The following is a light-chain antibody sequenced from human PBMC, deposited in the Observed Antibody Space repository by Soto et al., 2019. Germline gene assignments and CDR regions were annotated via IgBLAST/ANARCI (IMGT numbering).Light chain of an antibody. J-gene: IGKJ2*01. V-gene: IGKV3-15*01. CDR2: GAY. Sequence: EIVMTQSPPTLSVSPGERATLSCRASQSVSSNLAWYQQKPGQGPRLLIYGAYTRATGIPARFSGSGSGTEFTLTISSLQSEDCATYYCQQSNSFPPDFGQGTKLEIK. CDR3: QQSNSFPPD. CDR1: QSVSSN.